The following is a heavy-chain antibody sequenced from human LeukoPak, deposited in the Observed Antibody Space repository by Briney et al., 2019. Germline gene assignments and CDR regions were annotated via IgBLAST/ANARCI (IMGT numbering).Heavy chain of an antibody. Sequence: ESLKISHKGSGYSLSNYWIGWLRQMPGKGLEYMGIIYPADSDTGYSPSFQGQVTISADKSITTAYLQWRSLKASDTAMYYCARKEDHGDYASNIWGQGTMVTVSS. CDR3: ARKEDHGDYASNI. CDR2: IYPADSDT. CDR1: GYSLSNYW. D-gene: IGHD4-17*01. J-gene: IGHJ3*02. V-gene: IGHV5-51*01.